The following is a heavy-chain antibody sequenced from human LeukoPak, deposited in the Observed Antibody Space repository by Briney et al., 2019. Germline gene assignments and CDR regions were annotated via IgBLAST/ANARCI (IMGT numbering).Heavy chain of an antibody. CDR2: ISNSGST. CDR1: GGSISSYY. J-gene: IGHJ4*02. Sequence: SETLSLTCTVSGGSISSYYWSWIRQPPGKGLEWIGCISNSGSTSYNPSLKSRLTISEDTSKNQFSLKLSPVTAADTAVYYCARGIRWSDYWGQGTLVTVSS. CDR3: ARGIRWSDY. V-gene: IGHV4-59*01. D-gene: IGHD4-23*01.